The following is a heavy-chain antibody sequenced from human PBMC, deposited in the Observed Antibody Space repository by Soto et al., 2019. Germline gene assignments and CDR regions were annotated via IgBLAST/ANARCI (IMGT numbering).Heavy chain of an antibody. CDR2: IYHSGST. CDR1: GGSISSGGYF. Sequence: QLQLQESGSGLVKPSQTLSLTCAVSGGSISSGGYFWSWIRQPPGKGLEWIGYIYHSGSTYYNPSHKRPATLSLDRSTNHFSLKLSSVPAADTAVYYCARGLGPWGQGTLVTVSS. V-gene: IGHV4-30-2*01. CDR3: ARGLGP. J-gene: IGHJ5*02.